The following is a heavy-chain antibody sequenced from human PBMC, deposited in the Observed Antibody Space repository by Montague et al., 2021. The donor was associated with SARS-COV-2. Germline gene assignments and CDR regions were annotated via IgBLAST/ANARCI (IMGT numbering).Heavy chain of an antibody. Sequence: SETLSLTCTVSGGSISSSSYYWGWTRQPPGKGLEWIGSIYYSGSTYYNPSLKSRVIISVDTSKNQFSLKLSSVTAADTAVYYCARQGRISMVRLNWFDPWGQGTLVTVSS. D-gene: IGHD3-10*01. J-gene: IGHJ5*02. CDR3: ARQGRISMVRLNWFDP. V-gene: IGHV4-39*01. CDR1: GGSISSSSYY. CDR2: IYYSGST.